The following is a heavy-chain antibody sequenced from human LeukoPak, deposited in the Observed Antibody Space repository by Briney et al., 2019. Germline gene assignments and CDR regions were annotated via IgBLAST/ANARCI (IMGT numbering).Heavy chain of an antibody. CDR1: GFTFSSYW. D-gene: IGHD2-2*01. CDR3: VRAGGSSWADY. V-gene: IGHV3-7*01. J-gene: IGHJ4*02. CDR2: IKQDGSEK. Sequence: GGSLRLPCAASGFTFSSYWMSWVRQAPGKGLEWVANIKQDGSEKYYVDSVEGRFTISRDNAKNSLYLQMNSLRAEDMAVYYCVRAGGSSWADYWGQGTLVTVSS.